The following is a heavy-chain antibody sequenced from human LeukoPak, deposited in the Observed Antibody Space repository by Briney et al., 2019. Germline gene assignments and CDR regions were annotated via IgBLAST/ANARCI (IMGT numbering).Heavy chain of an antibody. D-gene: IGHD2-15*01. CDR3: ARMDCSGGSCPPSGRRLNFFDY. Sequence: GGSLRLSCAASGFTFSSYSMNWVRQAPGKGLEWVSYISSSSSTIYYADSVKGRFTISRDNAKNSLYLQMNSLRAEDTAVYYCARMDCSGGSCPPSGRRLNFFDYWGQGTLVTVSS. CDR2: ISSSSSTI. V-gene: IGHV3-48*04. CDR1: GFTFSSYS. J-gene: IGHJ4*02.